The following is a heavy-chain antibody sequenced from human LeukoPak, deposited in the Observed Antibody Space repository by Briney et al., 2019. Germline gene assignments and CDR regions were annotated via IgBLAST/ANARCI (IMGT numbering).Heavy chain of an antibody. CDR2: ISGSGGST. CDR1: GFTFSSYA. CDR3: AKDLSRITMIGGYYGMDV. V-gene: IGHV3-23*01. Sequence: GGSLRLSCAASGFTFSSYAMSWVRQAPGKGLEWVSAISGSGGSTYYADSVKGRFTISRDNSKNTLYLQMNSLRAEDTAVYYCAKDLSRITMIGGYYGMDVWGQGTTVTVSS. J-gene: IGHJ6*02. D-gene: IGHD3-22*01.